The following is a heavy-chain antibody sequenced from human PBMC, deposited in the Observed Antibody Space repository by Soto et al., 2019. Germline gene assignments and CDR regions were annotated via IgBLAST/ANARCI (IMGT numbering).Heavy chain of an antibody. D-gene: IGHD3-22*01. CDR2: IYYSGST. Sequence: TLSLTCTVSGGSISSGDYYWSWIRQPPGKGLEWIGYIYYSGSTYYNPSLKSRVTISVDTSKNQFSLKLSSVTAADTAVYYCARYYYDSSGYQGHNWFDPWGQGTLVTVSS. CDR1: GGSISSGDYY. CDR3: ARYYYDSSGYQGHNWFDP. J-gene: IGHJ5*02. V-gene: IGHV4-30-4*01.